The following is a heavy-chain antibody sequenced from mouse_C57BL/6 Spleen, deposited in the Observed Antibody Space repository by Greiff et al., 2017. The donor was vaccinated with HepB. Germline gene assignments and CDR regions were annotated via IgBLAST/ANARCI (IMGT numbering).Heavy chain of an antibody. V-gene: IGHV1-74*01. CDR3: ARVQATRGYAMDY. J-gene: IGHJ4*01. Sequence: QVQLQQPGAELVKPGASVKVSCKASGYTFTSYWMHWVKQRPGQGLEWIGRIHPSDSDTNYNQKFKGKATLTAEKSSSTAYMQLSSLTSEDSAVYFCARVQATRGYAMDYWGQGTSVTVSS. CDR2: IHPSDSDT. CDR1: GYTFTSYW. D-gene: IGHD3-2*02.